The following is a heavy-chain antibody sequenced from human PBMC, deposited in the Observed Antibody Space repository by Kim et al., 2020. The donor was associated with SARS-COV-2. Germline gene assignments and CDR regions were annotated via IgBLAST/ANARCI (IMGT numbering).Heavy chain of an antibody. D-gene: IGHD3-3*01. CDR3: AKEGHDFWRTIDY. V-gene: IGHV3-30*18. Sequence: GGSLRLSCAASGFTFSSYGMHWVRQAPGKGLEWVAVISYDGSNKYYADSVKGRFTISRDNSKNTLYLQMNSLRAEDTAVYYCAKEGHDFWRTIDYWGQGT. CDR1: GFTFSSYG. CDR2: ISYDGSNK. J-gene: IGHJ4*02.